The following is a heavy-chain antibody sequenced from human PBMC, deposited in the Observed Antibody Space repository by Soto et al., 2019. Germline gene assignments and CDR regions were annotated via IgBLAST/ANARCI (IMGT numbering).Heavy chain of an antibody. CDR3: AKDNGDCSGTNCYASRY. V-gene: IGHV3-23*01. CDR1: GFTFSSYA. CDR2: ISGSGGTT. D-gene: IGHD2-2*01. J-gene: IGHJ4*02. Sequence: EVHLLESGGGLVQPGGSLRLSCAASGFTFSSYAMAWVRQAPGKGLEWVSGISGSGGTTFYADSVKGRFTISRDNSKNSLYLQMNSLRAEDTALYYCAKDNGDCSGTNCYASRYWGQGILVTVSS.